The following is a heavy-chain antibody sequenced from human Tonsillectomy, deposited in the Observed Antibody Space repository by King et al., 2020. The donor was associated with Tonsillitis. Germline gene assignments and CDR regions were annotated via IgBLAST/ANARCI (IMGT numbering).Heavy chain of an antibody. CDR2: IYTSGST. V-gene: IGHV4-4*07. J-gene: IGHJ5*02. CDR3: ARGTGSSSWYRLLYVRGGGGSGWFDP. D-gene: IGHD6-13*01. CDR1: GGSISSYY. Sequence: QLQESGPGLVKPSETLSLTCTVSGGSISSYYWSWIRQPAGKGLEWIGRIYTSGSTNYNPSLKSRVTMSVDTSKNQFSLKLSSVTAADTAVYYCARGTGSSSWYRLLYVRGGGGSGWFDPWGQGTLVTVSS.